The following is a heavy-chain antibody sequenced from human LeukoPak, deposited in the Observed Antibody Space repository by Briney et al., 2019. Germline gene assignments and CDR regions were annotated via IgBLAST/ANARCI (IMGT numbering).Heavy chain of an antibody. CDR3: VSDY. J-gene: IGHJ4*02. CDR2: ISYDGSNK. V-gene: IGHV3-30-3*01. Sequence: GRSLRLSCAASGFTFSSYAMHWVRQAPGKGLEWVAVISYDGSNKYYADSVKGRFTISRDNSKNTLYLQMNSLGAEDTAVCYCVSDYWGQGTLVTVSS. CDR1: GFTFSSYA.